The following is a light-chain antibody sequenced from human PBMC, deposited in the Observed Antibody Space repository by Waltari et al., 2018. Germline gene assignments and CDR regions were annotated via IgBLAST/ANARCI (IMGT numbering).Light chain of an antibody. CDR2: GAS. CDR1: RSVSSN. Sequence: EIVMTPSPATLTVYPGARATLSCRASRSVSSNLAWYQQKPGQAPRPLIYGASTRATDIPAMFRGNGSGTEFTLTINSLQSEDFAVYYCQQYKNWPPFTFGPGTKVDIK. CDR3: QQYKNWPPFT. J-gene: IGKJ3*01. V-gene: IGKV3-15*01.